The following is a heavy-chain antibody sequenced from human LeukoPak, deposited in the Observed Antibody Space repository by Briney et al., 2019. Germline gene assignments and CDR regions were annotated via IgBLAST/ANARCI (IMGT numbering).Heavy chain of an antibody. V-gene: IGHV4-39*01. Sequence: SETLSLTCTVSGGSISSSSYYWGWIRQPPGKGLEWIGSIYYSGSTYYNPSLKSRVTISVDTSKNQFSLKLSSVTAADTAVYYCARARPVNHYDFWSGYYYFDYWGQGTLVTVSS. CDR3: ARARPVNHYDFWSGYYYFDY. CDR1: GGSISSSSYY. CDR2: IYYSGST. D-gene: IGHD3-3*01. J-gene: IGHJ4*02.